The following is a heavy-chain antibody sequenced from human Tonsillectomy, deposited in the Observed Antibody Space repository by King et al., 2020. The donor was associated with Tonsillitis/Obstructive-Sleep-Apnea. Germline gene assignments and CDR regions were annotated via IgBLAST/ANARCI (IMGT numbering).Heavy chain of an antibody. CDR3: TTDGDVLRFLEGTGY. D-gene: IGHD3-3*01. V-gene: IGHV3-15*07. CDR2: IKSKTDGRTT. J-gene: IGHJ4*02. CDR1: GFTFSNAW. Sequence: EVQLVESGGGLVKPGGSLRLSCAASGFTFSNAWMNWVRQAPGKGLEWVGRIKSKTDGRTTDYAAPVKGRFTISRDDSKNTLYLQMNSLKTEDTAMYYCTTDGDVLRFLEGTGYWGQGTLVTVSS.